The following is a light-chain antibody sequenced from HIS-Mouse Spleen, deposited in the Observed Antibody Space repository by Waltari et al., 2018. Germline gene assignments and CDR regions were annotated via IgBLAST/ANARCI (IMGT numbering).Light chain of an antibody. CDR1: KLGDKY. J-gene: IGLJ2*01. V-gene: IGLV3-1*01. Sequence: SYELTQPPSVSVSPGQTASIPCSGDKLGDKYACWSQQKPGQSPVLVIYQDSKRPSGIPERFSGSNSGNTATLTISGTQAMDEADYYCQAWDSSYSVFGGGTKLTVL. CDR3: QAWDSSYSV. CDR2: QDS.